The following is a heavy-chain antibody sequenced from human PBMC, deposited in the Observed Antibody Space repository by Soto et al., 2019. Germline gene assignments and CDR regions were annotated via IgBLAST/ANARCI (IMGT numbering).Heavy chain of an antibody. CDR2: IIPMFPTA. CDR3: ARDDATYCGGDCYRYFYYGMDV. V-gene: IGHV1-69*13. CDR1: GGTFSNFG. Sequence: SVKVSCKTSGGTFSNFGLSWVRQAPGQGLEWVGGIIPMFPTADYAQRFQGRVTITADDSTTTVYMELSGLRSEDTAMYYCARDDATYCGGDCYRYFYYGMDVWGQGTTVTVSS. J-gene: IGHJ6*02. D-gene: IGHD2-21*02.